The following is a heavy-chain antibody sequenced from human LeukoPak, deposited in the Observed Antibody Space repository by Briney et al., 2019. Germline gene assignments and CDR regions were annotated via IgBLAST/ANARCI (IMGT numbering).Heavy chain of an antibody. J-gene: IGHJ2*01. CDR1: GGSVSSYY. CDR3: ARFHSGPRGWYVLWYFDL. CDR2: IYNSENT. V-gene: IGHV4-4*09. D-gene: IGHD6-19*01. Sequence: SSETLSLTCTVSGGSVSSYYWSWIRQPPGKGLEWIGYIYNSENTKYNSSLESRVTISVDTSKNQFFLKLSSVTAADTAVYYCARFHSGPRGWYVLWYFDLWGRGTLVTVSS.